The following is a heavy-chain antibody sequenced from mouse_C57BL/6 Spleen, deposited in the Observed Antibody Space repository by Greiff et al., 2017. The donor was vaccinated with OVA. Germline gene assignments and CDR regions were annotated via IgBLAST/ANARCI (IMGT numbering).Heavy chain of an antibody. CDR1: GYTFTSYW. CDR3: ARSSNSFDY. CDR2: IYPSDSET. J-gene: IGHJ2*01. V-gene: IGHV1-61*01. Sequence: QVQLQQPGAELVRPGSSVKLSCKASGYTFTSYWMDWVKQRPGQGLEWIGNIYPSDSETHYNQKFKDKATLTVDKSSSTAYMQLSSLTSEDSAVYYCARSSNSFDYWGQGTTLTVSS.